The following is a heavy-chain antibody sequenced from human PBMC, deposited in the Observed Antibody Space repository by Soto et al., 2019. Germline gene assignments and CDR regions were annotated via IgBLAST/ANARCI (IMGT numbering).Heavy chain of an antibody. CDR2: SYWSGDE. V-gene: IGHV2-5*01. CDR1: GVPLSTMGVG. J-gene: IGHJ3*02. D-gene: IGHD6-13*01. Sequence: SGPTLVNPTHTLTPTCSFSGVPLSTMGVGVGWIGQPPGKSLEWLSHSYWSGDEHYRPSLKSRHSITKDTAKNQVVLTITKVDHLDSATYYCSRGLAAGQVLAFDIWGQGTMVTVSS. CDR3: SRGLAAGQVLAFDI.